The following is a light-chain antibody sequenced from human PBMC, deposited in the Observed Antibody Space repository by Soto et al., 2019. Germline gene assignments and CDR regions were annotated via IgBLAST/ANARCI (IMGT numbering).Light chain of an antibody. CDR1: QSVSSSY. CDR2: GAS. V-gene: IGKV3-20*01. Sequence: DIAVTNAPGSLSVSDLYIVTLSFRAIQSVSSSYLAWYQQKPGQAPRLLIYGASSRATGTQDRFSGSGSGTDFTLTISRLEPEDFAVYYFQQYYTAIPLTFGGGTNVEIK. CDR3: QQYYTAIPLT. J-gene: IGKJ4*01.